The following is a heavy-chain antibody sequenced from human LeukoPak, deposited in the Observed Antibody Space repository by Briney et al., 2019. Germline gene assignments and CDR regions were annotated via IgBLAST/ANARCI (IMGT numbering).Heavy chain of an antibody. Sequence: GASVKVSCKASGYTFTGYGISWVRQAPGQGLEWMGWISAYNGNTNYAQKLQGRVTMTTDTSTSTAYMELRSLRSDDTAVYYCARPRFTMVRGVIPPYYFDYWGQGTLVTVSS. CDR2: ISAYNGNT. D-gene: IGHD3-10*01. J-gene: IGHJ4*02. CDR3: ARPRFTMVRGVIPPYYFDY. V-gene: IGHV1-18*01. CDR1: GYTFTGYG.